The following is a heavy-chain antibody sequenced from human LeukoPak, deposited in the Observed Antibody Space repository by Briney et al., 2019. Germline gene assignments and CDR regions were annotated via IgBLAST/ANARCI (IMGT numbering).Heavy chain of an antibody. Sequence: PSETLSLTCTVSGGSISSGDYYWSWIREPPGKGLVWIGYIHHSGSTYYYNPSLKSRVTMSVDTSKNQFSLKLSSVGAADTAVYYCVRDRSRPNPFFDSWGRGTLVTVSS. CDR2: IHHSGSTY. D-gene: IGHD6-13*01. V-gene: IGHV4-30-4*01. J-gene: IGHJ4*02. CDR1: GGSISSGDYY. CDR3: VRDRSRPNPFFDS.